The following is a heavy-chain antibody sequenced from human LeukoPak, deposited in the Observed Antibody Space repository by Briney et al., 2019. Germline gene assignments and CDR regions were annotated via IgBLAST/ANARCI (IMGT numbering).Heavy chain of an antibody. CDR3: ARDPYCTGGSCYHRFDY. CDR1: GESISRGSYS. Sequence: SETLSLTCSVAGESISRGSYSWSWIRQPPGRGLEWIGYIYYTGSTYYNPSLKSRLTISADTSNNQLSLKLSSVTAADTAVYFCARDPYCTGGSCYHRFDYWGQGTLVTVPS. V-gene: IGHV4-30-2*01. CDR2: IYYTGST. J-gene: IGHJ4*02. D-gene: IGHD2-15*01.